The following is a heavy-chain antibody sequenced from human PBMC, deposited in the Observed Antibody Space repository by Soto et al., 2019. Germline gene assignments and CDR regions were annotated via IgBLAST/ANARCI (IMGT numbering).Heavy chain of an antibody. V-gene: IGHV1-69*06. J-gene: IGHJ4*02. D-gene: IGHD3-22*01. Sequence: TSVKVSCKASGVTFSSYAISWVRQAPGQGLEWMGGIIPIFGTANYAQKFQGRVTITADKSTSTAYMELSSLRSEDTAVYYCARRTGDSSGYYILDYWGQGTLVTVSS. CDR3: ARRTGDSSGYYILDY. CDR1: GVTFSSYA. CDR2: IIPIFGTA.